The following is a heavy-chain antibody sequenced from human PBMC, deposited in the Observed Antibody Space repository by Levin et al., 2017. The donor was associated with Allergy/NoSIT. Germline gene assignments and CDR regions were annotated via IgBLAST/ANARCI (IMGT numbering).Heavy chain of an antibody. CDR2: ISYDGSNK. D-gene: IGHD2-15*01. CDR3: EGEGYCSGGSCYSDFFDY. Sequence: PGGSLRLSCAASGFTFSSYGMHWVRQAPGKGLEWVAVISYDGSNKYYADSVKGRFTISRDNSKNTLYLQMNSLRAEDTAVYYCEGEGYCSGGSCYSDFFDYWGQGTLVTVSS. CDR1: GFTFSSYG. V-gene: IGHV3-30*03. J-gene: IGHJ4*02.